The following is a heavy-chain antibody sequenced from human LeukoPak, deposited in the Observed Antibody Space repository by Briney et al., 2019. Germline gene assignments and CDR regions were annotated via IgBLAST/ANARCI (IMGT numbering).Heavy chain of an antibody. V-gene: IGHV4-34*01. J-gene: IGHJ4*02. CDR1: GGSFSGYY. Sequence: LSETLSLTCAVYGGSFSGYYWSWIRQPPGKGLEWIGEINHSGSTNYNPSLKSRVTISVDTSKNQFSLKLSSVTAADTAVYYCARGPTRYYFDYWGQGTLVTVSS. CDR3: ARGPTRYYFDY. CDR2: INHSGST.